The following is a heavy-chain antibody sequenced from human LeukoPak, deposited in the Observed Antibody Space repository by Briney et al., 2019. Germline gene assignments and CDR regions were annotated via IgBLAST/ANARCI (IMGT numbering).Heavy chain of an antibody. CDR3: ARDQTTVASRYFDY. CDR2: IYYSGST. CDR1: GGSISSYY. V-gene: IGHV4-59*01. Sequence: SETLSLTCTISGGSISSYYWSWIRQPPGKGLEWIGYIYYSGSTNYNPSLKSRVTISVDTSKNQFSLKLSSVTAADTAVYYCARDQTTVASRYFDYWGQGTLVTVSS. D-gene: IGHD4-23*01. J-gene: IGHJ4*02.